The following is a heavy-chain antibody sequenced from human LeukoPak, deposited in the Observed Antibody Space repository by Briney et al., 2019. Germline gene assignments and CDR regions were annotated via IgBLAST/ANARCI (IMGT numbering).Heavy chain of an antibody. CDR2: VNAVGST. J-gene: IGHJ4*02. Sequence: SETLSLACAVSGGSLSGYYWNWIRQPPGKGLEWIGYVNAVGSTKYNPSLSSRLTISVDKSKNQFSLKLNSVTAADSAVYFCARRVPAASGGGFDYWGQGTLVAVSS. CDR1: GGSLSGYY. CDR3: ARRVPAASGGGFDY. V-gene: IGHV4-4*08. D-gene: IGHD2-2*01.